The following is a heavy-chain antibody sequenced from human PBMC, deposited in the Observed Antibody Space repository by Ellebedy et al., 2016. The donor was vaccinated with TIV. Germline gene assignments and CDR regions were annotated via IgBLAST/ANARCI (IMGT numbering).Heavy chain of an antibody. Sequence: PGGSLRLSCAVSGFTFTDHWMHWVRQAPGKGLVWVARIKTDGINTIYADPVKGRFTISRDNAKNTLHLEMNSLRAEDTAVYYCARGTSVVLGPYYSMDVWGQGTTVIVSS. J-gene: IGHJ6*02. CDR1: GFTFTDHW. V-gene: IGHV3-74*01. D-gene: IGHD2-2*01. CDR3: ARGTSVVLGPYYSMDV. CDR2: IKTDGINT.